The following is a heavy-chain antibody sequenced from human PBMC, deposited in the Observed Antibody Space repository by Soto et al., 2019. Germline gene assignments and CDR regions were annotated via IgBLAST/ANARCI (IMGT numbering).Heavy chain of an antibody. V-gene: IGHV4-59*01. Sequence: SETLSLTCTVSGGSISSYYWSWIRQPPGKGLEWIGYIYYSGSTNYNPSLKSRVTISVDTSKNQFSLKLSSVTAADTAVYYCARVRFGEFIYYYYYMDVWGKGTTVTVSS. CDR3: ARVRFGEFIYYYYYMDV. CDR2: IYYSGST. D-gene: IGHD3-10*01. J-gene: IGHJ6*03. CDR1: GGSISSYY.